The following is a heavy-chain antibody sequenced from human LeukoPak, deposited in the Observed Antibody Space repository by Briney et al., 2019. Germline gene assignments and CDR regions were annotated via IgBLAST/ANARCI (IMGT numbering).Heavy chain of an antibody. CDR1: GGTFSSYA. D-gene: IGHD3-22*01. Sequence: ASVKVSCKASGGTFSSYAISWVRQAPGQGLEWMGGIIPIFGTANYAQKFQGRVTITTDESTSTAYMELSSLRSEDTAVYYCARVPSEAYYYDSSGSGWGQGTLVTVSS. J-gene: IGHJ4*02. CDR3: ARVPSEAYYYDSSGSG. CDR2: IIPIFGTA. V-gene: IGHV1-69*05.